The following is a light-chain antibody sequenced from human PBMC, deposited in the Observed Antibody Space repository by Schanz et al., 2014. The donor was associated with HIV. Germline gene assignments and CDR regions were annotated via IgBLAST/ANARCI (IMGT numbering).Light chain of an antibody. CDR2: EAS. V-gene: IGKV1-5*03. CDR3: LQYNNYAYT. Sequence: DIQMTQSPSILSASVGDRITITCRASQSVSDWLAWYQQKPGKAPNLLISEASILESGVPSRFSGSGSGTEFTLTISSLQPDDFAAYYCLQYNNYAYTFGQGTQLEIK. CDR1: QSVSDW. J-gene: IGKJ2*01.